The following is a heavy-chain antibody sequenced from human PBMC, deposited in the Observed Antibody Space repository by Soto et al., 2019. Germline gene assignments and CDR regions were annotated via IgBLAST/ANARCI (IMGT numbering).Heavy chain of an antibody. CDR3: ARDAESDEDGLDF. Sequence: QVQLVESGGGVVQPGTSLRLSGAASGFLFSRFGMHWVRQAPGTGLEWVAVIVNHGGRKAYADSVRGRFTISRDNSTKTLFLELSSLRVEDAAIYYCARDAESDEDGLDFWGQGAVVTFSS. CDR1: GFLFSRFG. V-gene: IGHV3-33*01. J-gene: IGHJ4*02. CDR2: IVNHGGRK.